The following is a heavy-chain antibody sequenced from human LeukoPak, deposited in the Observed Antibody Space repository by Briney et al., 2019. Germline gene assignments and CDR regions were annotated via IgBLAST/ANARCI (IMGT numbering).Heavy chain of an antibody. V-gene: IGHV4-61*02. D-gene: IGHD2-15*01. Sequence: SETLSLTCTVSGGSISSGSYYWSWIRQPAGKGLEWIGRIYTSGSTNYNPSLKSRVTISVDTSKNQFSLKLSSVTAADTAAYYCARDQRYCSGGSCSGNWFDPWGQGTLVTVSS. CDR1: GGSISSGSYY. J-gene: IGHJ5*02. CDR3: ARDQRYCSGGSCSGNWFDP. CDR2: IYTSGST.